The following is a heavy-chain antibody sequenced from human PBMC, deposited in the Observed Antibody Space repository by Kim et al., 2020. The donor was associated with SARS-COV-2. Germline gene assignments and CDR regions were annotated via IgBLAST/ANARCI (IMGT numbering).Heavy chain of an antibody. V-gene: IGHV4-31*02. CDR3: AGRAVTTYYYGMDV. D-gene: IGHD4-17*01. J-gene: IGHJ6*02. Sequence: NPSLRSRVTISVAPSKNQFSLKLSSVTAADTAVYYCAGRAVTTYYYGMDVWGQGTTVTVSS.